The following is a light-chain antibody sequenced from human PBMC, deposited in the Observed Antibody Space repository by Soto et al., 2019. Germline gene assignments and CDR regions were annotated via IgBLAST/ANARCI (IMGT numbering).Light chain of an antibody. CDR3: QQRINWL. CDR1: QSVSNY. Sequence: SAATLSLYKGERATLSCRASQSVSNYVAWYQQKPGQAPRLLIYDASNRATGIPARFSGSGSGTDFTLTISSLEPEDFAVYYCQQRINWLFGPVSNVDIK. V-gene: IGKV3-11*01. J-gene: IGKJ3*01. CDR2: DAS.